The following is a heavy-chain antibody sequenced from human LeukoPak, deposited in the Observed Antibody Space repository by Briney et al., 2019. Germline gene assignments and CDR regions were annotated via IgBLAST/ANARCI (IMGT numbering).Heavy chain of an antibody. Sequence: GASVKVSCKASRGTFSSYAINWVRQAPGQGLEWMGGIIPIFGTANYAQKFQGRVTITADESTSTAYMELSSLRSEDTAVYYCASLGGGSTVTTYLNYWGQETLVTVSS. CDR3: ASLGGGSTVTTYLNY. V-gene: IGHV1-69*13. CDR1: RGTFSSYA. J-gene: IGHJ4*02. D-gene: IGHD4-17*01. CDR2: IIPIFGTA.